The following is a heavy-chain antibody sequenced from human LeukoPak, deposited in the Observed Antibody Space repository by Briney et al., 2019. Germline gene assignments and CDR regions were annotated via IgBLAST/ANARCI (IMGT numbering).Heavy chain of an antibody. Sequence: GASVKVSCKASGYTFTSYDINWVRQATGQGLEWMGWMNPNSGNTGYAQKFQGRITMTRNTSISTAYMELSSLRSDDTAVYYCARDFGEQLDPGDWGQGTLVTVSS. J-gene: IGHJ4*02. CDR3: ARDFGEQLDPGD. V-gene: IGHV1-8*01. D-gene: IGHD6-6*01. CDR1: GYTFTSYD. CDR2: MNPNSGNT.